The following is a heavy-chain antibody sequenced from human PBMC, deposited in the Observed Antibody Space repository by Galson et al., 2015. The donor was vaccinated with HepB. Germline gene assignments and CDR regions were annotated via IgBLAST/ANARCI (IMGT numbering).Heavy chain of an antibody. CDR2: INTNTGNP. J-gene: IGHJ6*02. CDR1: GYTFTSYA. V-gene: IGHV7-4-1*02. Sequence: SVKVSCKASGYTFTSYAMNWVRQAPGQGLEWMGWINTNTGNPTYAQGFTGRFVFSLDTSVSTAYLQISSLKAEDTAVYYCARSSQVAGQGYYYYYGMDVWGQGTTVTVSS. D-gene: IGHD6-19*01. CDR3: ARSSQVAGQGYYYYYGMDV.